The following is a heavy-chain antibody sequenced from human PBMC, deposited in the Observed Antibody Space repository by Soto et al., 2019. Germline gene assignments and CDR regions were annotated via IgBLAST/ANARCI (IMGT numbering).Heavy chain of an antibody. D-gene: IGHD6-19*01. Sequence: QVQLVESGGGVVQPGRSLRLSCAASGFTFSNYGMHWVRQAPGKGLEWVAVIWYDGTKKYYADSVKGRFTISRDNSKNRVDLQMNSLRAEDTAVYYCARDISSGWYDVWGQGTLVTVSS. CDR1: GFTFSNYG. CDR2: IWYDGTKK. CDR3: ARDISSGWYDV. J-gene: IGHJ4*02. V-gene: IGHV3-33*01.